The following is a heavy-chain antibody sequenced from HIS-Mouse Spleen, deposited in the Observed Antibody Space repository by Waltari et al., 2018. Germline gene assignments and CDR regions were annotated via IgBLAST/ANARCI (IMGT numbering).Heavy chain of an antibody. CDR3: AKASSGWLDY. CDR1: GFTFSSYG. J-gene: IGHJ4*02. Sequence: QVQLVESGGGVVQPGRSLRLSCAASGFTFSSYGMHWVRRAPGKGLEWVAGISYDGSNKYYADSVKGRFTISRDNSKNTLYLQMNSLRAEDTAVYYCAKASSGWLDYWGQGTLVTVSS. CDR2: ISYDGSNK. V-gene: IGHV3-30*18. D-gene: IGHD6-19*01.